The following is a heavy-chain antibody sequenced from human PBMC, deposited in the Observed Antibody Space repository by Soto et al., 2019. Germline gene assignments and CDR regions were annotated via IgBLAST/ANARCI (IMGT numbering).Heavy chain of an antibody. Sequence: SVKVSCKASGDTFGRFTINWVRQAPGQGLEWMGGIKPISDITNYAQRFQGRVTFTADASTSTVYLELSSLRSEDTAMYYCARDPSTINKLIGGWFDPWGQGTLVTVSS. CDR3: ARDPSTINKLIGGWFDP. CDR2: IKPISDIT. J-gene: IGHJ5*02. V-gene: IGHV1-69*13. CDR1: GDTFGRFT. D-gene: IGHD4-4*01.